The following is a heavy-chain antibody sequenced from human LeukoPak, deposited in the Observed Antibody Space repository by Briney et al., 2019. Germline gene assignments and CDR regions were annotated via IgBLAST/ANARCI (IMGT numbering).Heavy chain of an antibody. D-gene: IGHD6-19*01. V-gene: IGHV4-34*01. Sequence: TPSETLSLTCAVYGGSFSGYYWSWIRQPPGKGLEWIGEINHSGSTNYNPSLKSRVTISVDRSKNQFSLKLSSVTAADTAVYYCAVSSSGWLLDVWGQGTTVTVSS. CDR3: AVSSSGWLLDV. J-gene: IGHJ6*02. CDR1: GGSFSGYY. CDR2: INHSGST.